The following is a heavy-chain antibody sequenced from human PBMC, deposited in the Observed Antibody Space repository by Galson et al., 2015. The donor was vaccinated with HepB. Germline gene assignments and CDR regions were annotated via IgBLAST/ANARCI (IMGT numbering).Heavy chain of an antibody. Sequence: SLRLSCAASGFTFSSYSMNWVRQAPGKGLEWVSYISSSSSTIYYADSVKGRLTISRDNAKNSLYLQMTSLKASDTAMYYCARLVVATITVRYFDYWGQGTLVTVSS. V-gene: IGHV3-48*01. J-gene: IGHJ4*02. CDR3: ARLVVATITVRYFDY. CDR1: GFTFSSYS. CDR2: ISSSSSTI. D-gene: IGHD5-12*01.